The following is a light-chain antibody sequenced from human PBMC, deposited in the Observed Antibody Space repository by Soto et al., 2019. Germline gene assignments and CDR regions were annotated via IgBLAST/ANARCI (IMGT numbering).Light chain of an antibody. V-gene: IGKV2-29*01. CDR1: QSLLHITGETF. J-gene: IGKJ1*01. Sequence: DVVMTQTPLSLSVAPGQPASISCKSSQSLLHITGETFLFWYLQKPGQSPQLLIYEVSTRVSGVPDRFSGSGSGTEFTLTISSLQSEDFAVYYCQQYNNWPPWTFGQGTKVDI. CDR3: QQYNNWPPWT. CDR2: EVS.